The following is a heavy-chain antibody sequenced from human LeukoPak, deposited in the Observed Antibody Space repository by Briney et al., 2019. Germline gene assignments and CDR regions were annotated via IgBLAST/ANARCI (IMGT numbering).Heavy chain of an antibody. D-gene: IGHD3-22*01. V-gene: IGHV4-4*07. Sequence: SETLSLTCTVSGGSISSYYWSWLRQPAGKGLEWIGRIYTSGSTNYNPSLKSRVTMSVDTSKNQFSLKLSSVTAADTAVYHCARDRDDSSGVYYYYMDVWGKGTTVTVSS. CDR2: IYTSGST. CDR1: GGSISSYY. CDR3: ARDRDDSSGVYYYYMDV. J-gene: IGHJ6*03.